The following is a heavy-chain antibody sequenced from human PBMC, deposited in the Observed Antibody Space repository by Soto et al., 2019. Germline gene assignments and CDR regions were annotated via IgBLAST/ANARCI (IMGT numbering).Heavy chain of an antibody. V-gene: IGHV3-30-3*01. J-gene: IGHJ6*02. Sequence: GGSLRLSCAASGFTLSGYVLHVFRHGPGKGLEWVAPISYDGSDKNYGDSVKGRFTISRDNSKNTLYLQMDSLRAEDTAMYYCATGRKWEHSYGMDVWGQGTTVTVSS. CDR3: ATGRKWEHSYGMDV. CDR2: ISYDGSDK. D-gene: IGHD1-26*01. CDR1: GFTLSGYV.